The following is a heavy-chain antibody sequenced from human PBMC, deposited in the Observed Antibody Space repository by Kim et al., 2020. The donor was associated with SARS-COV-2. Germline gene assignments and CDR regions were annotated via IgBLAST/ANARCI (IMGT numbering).Heavy chain of an antibody. V-gene: IGHV3-33*01. Sequence: GGSLRLSCAASGFTFSSYGMHWVRQAPGKGLEWVAVIWYDGSNKYYADSVKGRFTISRDNSKNTLYLQMNSLRAEDTAVYYCARDIPAAGTEYYYGMDVWGQGTTVTVSS. CDR1: GFTFSSYG. D-gene: IGHD6-13*01. CDR2: IWYDGSNK. J-gene: IGHJ6*02. CDR3: ARDIPAAGTEYYYGMDV.